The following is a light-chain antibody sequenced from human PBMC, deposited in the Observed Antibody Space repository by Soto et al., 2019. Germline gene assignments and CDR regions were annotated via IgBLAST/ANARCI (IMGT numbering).Light chain of an antibody. Sequence: EIVLTQSPATLSLSPGERATLSYRASQTVSFYLAWYQQKPGQAPRLLIYDASKRATGTPARFSGSGSGTDFTLTISSLEPEDFAVYYCQQRSNWPPFTFGPGTKVDIK. CDR3: QQRSNWPPFT. CDR2: DAS. CDR1: QTVSFY. J-gene: IGKJ3*01. V-gene: IGKV3-11*01.